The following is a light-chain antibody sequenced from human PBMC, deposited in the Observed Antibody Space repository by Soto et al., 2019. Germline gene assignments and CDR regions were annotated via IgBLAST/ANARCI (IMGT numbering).Light chain of an antibody. CDR3: LLFYGDAWV. CDR2: STS. CDR1: TGAVTSGYY. J-gene: IGLJ3*02. Sequence: QAVVTQEPSLTVSPGGTVTLTCASSTGAVTSGYYPNWFQQKAGQAPRVLIYSTSNKHSWTPARFPGSLLGGKAALTLSGVRPEDEAEYYCLLFYGDAWVFGGGTKLTVL. V-gene: IGLV7-43*01.